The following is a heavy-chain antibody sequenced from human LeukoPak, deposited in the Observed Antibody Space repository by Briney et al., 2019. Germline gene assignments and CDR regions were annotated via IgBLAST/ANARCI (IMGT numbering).Heavy chain of an antibody. CDR1: GYTFSSYG. Sequence: ASVKVSCKASGYTFSSYGISWVRHAPGQGLEWMGWISADNGNTNYAQKLQGRVTMTTDTSTSTAYMELRSLRSDDTAVYYCARGPMTPQYVQYWGQGTLVTVSS. CDR3: ARGPMTPQYVQY. CDR2: ISADNGNT. J-gene: IGHJ1*01. V-gene: IGHV1-18*01.